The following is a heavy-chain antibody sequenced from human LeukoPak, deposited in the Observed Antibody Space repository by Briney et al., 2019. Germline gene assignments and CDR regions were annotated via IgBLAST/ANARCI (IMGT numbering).Heavy chain of an antibody. CDR3: AGRLRLGELSSDY. Sequence: SETLSLTCTVSGGXISSSNFYWDWIRQPPGKGLEWIGSIYYTGSTYYNSSLKSRVTTSVDTSKNHFSLKLTSVTAADTAVYYCAGRLRLGELSSDYWGQGTLVTVSS. D-gene: IGHD3-16*02. CDR2: IYYTGST. CDR1: GGXISSSNFY. J-gene: IGHJ4*02. V-gene: IGHV4-39*02.